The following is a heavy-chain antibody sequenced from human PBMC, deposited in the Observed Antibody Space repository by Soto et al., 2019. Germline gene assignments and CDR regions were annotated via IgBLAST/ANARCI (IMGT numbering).Heavy chain of an antibody. CDR2: ISSSSSTI. CDR1: GFTFSSYS. J-gene: IGHJ3*02. V-gene: IGHV3-48*01. D-gene: IGHD4-17*01. Sequence: EVQLVESGGGLVQPGGSLRLSCAASGFTFSSYSMNWVRQAPGKGLEWVSYISSSSSTIYYADSVKGRFTISRDNAKNSLYLQMNSLRAEDTAVYYCARDSSDYGDHDAFDIWGQGTMVTVSS. CDR3: ARDSSDYGDHDAFDI.